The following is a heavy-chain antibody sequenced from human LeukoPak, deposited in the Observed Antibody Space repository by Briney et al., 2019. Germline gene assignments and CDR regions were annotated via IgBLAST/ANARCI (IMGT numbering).Heavy chain of an antibody. CDR1: GFSFSSYW. V-gene: IGHV3-74*01. Sequence: QPGGSLRLSCAASGFSFSSYWMSWVRQAPGKGLVWVSRIDNGGTTTLYADSVRGRFTISRDNAKNTLYLQMNSLRAEDTAIYFCARVRSDYSSSSPPDYWGQGTPVTVSS. D-gene: IGHD6-6*01. CDR2: IDNGGTTT. J-gene: IGHJ4*02. CDR3: ARVRSDYSSSSPPDY.